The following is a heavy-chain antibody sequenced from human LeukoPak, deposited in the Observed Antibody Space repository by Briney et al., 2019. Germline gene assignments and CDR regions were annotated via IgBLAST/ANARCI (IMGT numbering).Heavy chain of an antibody. CDR2: IHYTGGT. J-gene: IGHJ4*02. D-gene: IGHD3-9*01. V-gene: IGHV4-34*01. CDR1: GGSISGYY. Sequence: SETLSLTCAVYGGSISGYYWSWIRQPPGKGLEWVGEIHYTGGTSYNPSLRSRATISIDTSKNQLSLKLSSVTAADTAVYYCARGNILSGYCFDFWGQGALVTVSS. CDR3: ARGNILSGYCFDF.